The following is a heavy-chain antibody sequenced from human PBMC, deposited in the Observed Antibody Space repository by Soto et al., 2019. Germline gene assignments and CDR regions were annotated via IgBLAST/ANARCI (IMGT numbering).Heavy chain of an antibody. CDR2: ISYDGSNK. J-gene: IGHJ4*02. V-gene: IGHV3-30*18. D-gene: IGHD3-10*01. CDR1: GFTFSSYG. CDR3: AKSRMPYYASCLGY. Sequence: QVQLVESGGGVVQPGRSLRLSCAASGFTFSSYGMHWVRQAPGKGLEWVALISYDGSNKYYADSVKGRFTISRDNSKNTLYLQMNSLRLEDTAVYYCAKSRMPYYASCLGYWGQGTLVTVSS.